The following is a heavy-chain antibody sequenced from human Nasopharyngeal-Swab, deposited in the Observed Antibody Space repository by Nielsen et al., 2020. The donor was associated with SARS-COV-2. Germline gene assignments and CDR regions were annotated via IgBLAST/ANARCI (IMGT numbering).Heavy chain of an antibody. CDR2: NNHSGST. J-gene: IGHJ4*02. V-gene: IGHV4-34*01. CDR3: ARRTGGRGFDY. D-gene: IGHD3-16*01. Sequence: RQAPGKGLEGIGENNHSGSTNYNPSLKSRVTISVDTSKNQFSLKLSSVTAADTAVYYCARRTGGRGFDYWGQGTLVTVSS.